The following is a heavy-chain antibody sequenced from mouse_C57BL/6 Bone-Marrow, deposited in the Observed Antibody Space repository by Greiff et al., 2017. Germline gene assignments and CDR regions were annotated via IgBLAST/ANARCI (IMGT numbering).Heavy chain of an antibody. CDR3: AFYGKRAMDY. D-gene: IGHD2-1*01. CDR1: GYTFTSYW. CDR2: IDPSDSYT. Sequence: QVQLQQPGAELVKPGASVKLSCKASGYTFTSYWMQWVKQRPGQGLEWIGEIDPSDSYTNYNQKFKGKATLTVDTSSSTAYMQLSSLTSEDSAVYYCAFYGKRAMDYWGQGTSVTVSS. V-gene: IGHV1-50*01. J-gene: IGHJ4*01.